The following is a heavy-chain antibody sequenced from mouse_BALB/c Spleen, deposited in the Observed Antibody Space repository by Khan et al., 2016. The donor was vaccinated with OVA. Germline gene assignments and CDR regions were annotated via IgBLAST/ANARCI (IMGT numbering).Heavy chain of an antibody. CDR1: GDSITSGY. D-gene: IGHD2-4*01. CDR2: ISYSGST. V-gene: IGHV3-8*02. CDR3: ARDDYDYDGAFAY. Sequence: EVQLQESGPSLVKPSQTLSLTCSVTGDSITSGYWNWIRKFPGHKLEYMGYISYSGSTYYNPSLKSRISITRDTSKNQYYLQLISVTTEDTATYYCARDDYDYDGAFAYWGQGTLVTVSA. J-gene: IGHJ3*01.